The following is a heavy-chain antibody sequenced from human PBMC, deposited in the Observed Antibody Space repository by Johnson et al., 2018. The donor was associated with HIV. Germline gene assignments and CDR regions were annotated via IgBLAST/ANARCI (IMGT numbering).Heavy chain of an antibody. J-gene: IGHJ3*02. D-gene: IGHD5-24*01. CDR2: ISGSGGST. CDR3: AKDHPQMATIVGAFDI. CDR1: GFTFDDYA. V-gene: IGHV3-23*04. Sequence: VQLVESGGGVVQPGRSLRLSCAASGFTFDDYAMHWVRQAPGKGLEWVSGISGSGGSTYYADSVKGRFTISRDNSKNTRYLQMNSLRAEDTAVYYCAKDHPQMATIVGAFDIWGQGTMVTVSS.